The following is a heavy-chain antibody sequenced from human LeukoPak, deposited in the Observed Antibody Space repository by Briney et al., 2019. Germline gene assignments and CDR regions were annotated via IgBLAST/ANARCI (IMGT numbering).Heavy chain of an antibody. CDR3: ARESMGISYYMDV. CDR2: INQDGRAK. J-gene: IGHJ6*03. CDR1: GFTFSRFW. V-gene: IGHV3-7*01. Sequence: GGSLRLSCVGSGFTFSRFWMNWVRQAPGKGLEWVANINQDGRAKYYVDSVKGRFTISRDSAKNSLYLQMSNLRAEDTAVYYCARESMGISYYMDVWGKGTTVTISS. D-gene: IGHD6-13*01.